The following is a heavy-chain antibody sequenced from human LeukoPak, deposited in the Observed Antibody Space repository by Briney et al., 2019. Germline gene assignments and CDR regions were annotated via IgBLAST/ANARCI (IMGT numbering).Heavy chain of an antibody. D-gene: IGHD2-2*03. Sequence: GGSLRLSCTASGFTFSTYEMTWVRQAPGEGLEWVSFITTSGSSKDHADSVRGRVTISRDNAKSSLQLQMSSLKAEDSAVYYCARDERGGYFVYWGQGILVTVSS. J-gene: IGHJ4*02. CDR3: ARDERGGYFVY. CDR1: GFTFSTYE. V-gene: IGHV3-48*03. CDR2: ITTSGSSK.